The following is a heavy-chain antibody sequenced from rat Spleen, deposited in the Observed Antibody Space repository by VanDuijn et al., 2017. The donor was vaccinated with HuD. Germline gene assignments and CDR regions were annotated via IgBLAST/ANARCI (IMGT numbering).Heavy chain of an antibody. CDR2: LWTGGST. Sequence: QVQLKESGPDLVQPSQTLSLTCTVSGFSLTSYNVHWVRQPTGKGLEWMGVLWTGGSTDYNSALKSRLSISRDTPKSQVFVKMNSLQTEDTATYYCARENPGIMGDVMDAWGQGASVTVSS. D-gene: IGHD1-4*01. V-gene: IGHV2-30*01. CDR1: GFSLTSYN. CDR3: ARENPGIMGDVMDA. J-gene: IGHJ4*01.